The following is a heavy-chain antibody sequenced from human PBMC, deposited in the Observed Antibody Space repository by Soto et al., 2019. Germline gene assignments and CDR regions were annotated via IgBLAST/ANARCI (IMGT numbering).Heavy chain of an antibody. Sequence: QSLLQESGPGLVRPSETLSLTCSVSGVSITSSSYLWGWIRQSPGKGLEWIGTLFYSGTIDYNPSLKSRVALSADTSKNQVSLRLTSVTAADTAVYYCARVPRIFRDFDNWGQGTLVTVSS. J-gene: IGHJ4*02. CDR1: GVSITSSSYL. V-gene: IGHV4-39*01. CDR2: LFYSGTI. CDR3: ARVPRIFRDFDN. D-gene: IGHD3-10*01.